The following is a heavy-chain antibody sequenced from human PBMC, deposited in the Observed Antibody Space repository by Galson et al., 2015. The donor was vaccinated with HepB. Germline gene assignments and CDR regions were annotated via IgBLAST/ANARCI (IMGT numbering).Heavy chain of an antibody. CDR3: TREAVMVVVPSAMPEGSNCFDP. CDR2: IRSKAYGGKT. Sequence: SLRLSCAASGFTFGDYDMSWVRQAPGKGLEWVGFIRSKAYGGKTEYAASVNGRFTISRDDSKSIAYLQMNSLKTEDTAVYYCTREAVMVVVPSAMPEGSNCFDPWGQGTLVTVSS. J-gene: IGHJ5*02. V-gene: IGHV3-49*04. D-gene: IGHD2-2*01. CDR1: GFTFGDYD.